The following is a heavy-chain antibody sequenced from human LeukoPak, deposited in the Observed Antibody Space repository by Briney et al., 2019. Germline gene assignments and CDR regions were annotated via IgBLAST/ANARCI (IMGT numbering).Heavy chain of an antibody. V-gene: IGHV3-23*01. Sequence: PGGSLRLSCAASGFTFSNYAMSWVRQAPGKGLEWVSVISSSGGSTYYAESVKDRFTISRDKSKSTLYLHIDSLRAEDTAIYHCAKAAYSSGWSYFDYWGQGTLVTVSS. J-gene: IGHJ4*02. D-gene: IGHD6-19*01. CDR3: AKAAYSSGWSYFDY. CDR1: GFTFSNYA. CDR2: ISSSGGST.